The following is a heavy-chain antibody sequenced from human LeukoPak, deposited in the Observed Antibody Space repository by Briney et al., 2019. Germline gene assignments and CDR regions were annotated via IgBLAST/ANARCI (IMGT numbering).Heavy chain of an antibody. CDR2: INQSGTM. CDR3: AKGGTEYSSTWPFDY. Sequence: SETLSLTCAVYNGSFSGHYWTWIRQPPGQGLEWIGEINQSGTMNYNPSLRSRVNMSLDRTNNQFSLKLTSVTAADTAVYYCAKGGTEYSSTWPFDYWGQGTPVTVSS. V-gene: IGHV4-34*01. CDR1: NGSFSGHY. J-gene: IGHJ4*02. D-gene: IGHD6-13*01.